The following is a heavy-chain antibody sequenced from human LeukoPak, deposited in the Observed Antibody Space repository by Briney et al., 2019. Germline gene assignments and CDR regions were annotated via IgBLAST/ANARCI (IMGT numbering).Heavy chain of an antibody. CDR3: ARHYGSGTYAYYDY. J-gene: IGHJ4*02. D-gene: IGHD3-10*01. Sequence: SETLSLTCAVYGGSFSGYYWSWIRQPPGKGLEWIGEINHSGSTNYNPSLKSRVTISVDTSKNQFSLKLSSVTAADTAVYYCARHYGSGTYAYYDYWGQGTLVTVSS. V-gene: IGHV4-34*01. CDR2: INHSGST. CDR1: GGSFSGYY.